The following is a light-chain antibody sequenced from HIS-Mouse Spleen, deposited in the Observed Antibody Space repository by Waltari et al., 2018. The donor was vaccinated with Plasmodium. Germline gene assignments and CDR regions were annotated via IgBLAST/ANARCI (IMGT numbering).Light chain of an antibody. CDR1: SSDVGGYHF. CDR3: CSYAGSYTV. J-gene: IGLJ3*02. Sequence: QSALTQPRSVSGSPGQSVTISCTGTSSDVGGYHFVSWYQQHPGKPPKLMIYDVSKRPSGVPDRFSGSKSGNTASLTISGLQAEDEADYYCCSYAGSYTVFGGGTKLTVL. CDR2: DVS. V-gene: IGLV2-11*01.